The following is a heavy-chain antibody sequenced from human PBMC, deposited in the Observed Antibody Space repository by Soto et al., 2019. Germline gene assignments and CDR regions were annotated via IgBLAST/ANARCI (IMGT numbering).Heavy chain of an antibody. J-gene: IGHJ4*02. Sequence: SVKVSCKASGGTFSSYAISWVRQAPGQGLEWMGGIIPIFGTANYAQKFQGRVTITADESTSTAYMELSSLRSEDTAVYYCARKGNYYDSSGYQDWGQGTLVTVSS. D-gene: IGHD3-22*01. V-gene: IGHV1-69*13. CDR1: GGTFSSYA. CDR2: IIPIFGTA. CDR3: ARKGNYYDSSGYQD.